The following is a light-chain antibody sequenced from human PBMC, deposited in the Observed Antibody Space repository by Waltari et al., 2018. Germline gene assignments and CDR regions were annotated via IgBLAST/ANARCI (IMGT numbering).Light chain of an antibody. Sequence: DIQMTQSPSSLSASVGDRVTITCRASQNIGKYLNWFKQPQGKAPKLLIYGSSSLQVGVPSRFGGSGSGTEFTLTITNLQPEDFATYFCQQTQSDTVTFGQGTKVDVK. CDR1: QNIGKY. CDR2: GSS. V-gene: IGKV1-39*01. J-gene: IGKJ1*01. CDR3: QQTQSDTVT.